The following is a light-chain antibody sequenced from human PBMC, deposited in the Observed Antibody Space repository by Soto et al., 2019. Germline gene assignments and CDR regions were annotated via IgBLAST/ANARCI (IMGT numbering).Light chain of an antibody. CDR3: QQLNAYPLT. J-gene: IGKJ4*01. CDR2: GAS. Sequence: ETVMTQSPATLSVSAGERATLSCRASQSVSSKLAWYQQKPGQAPRLLIYGASTRATGIPARFSGSGSGTEFTLIISSLQSEDSAVYYCQQLNAYPLTFGGGTKVDIK. V-gene: IGKV3-15*01. CDR1: QSVSSK.